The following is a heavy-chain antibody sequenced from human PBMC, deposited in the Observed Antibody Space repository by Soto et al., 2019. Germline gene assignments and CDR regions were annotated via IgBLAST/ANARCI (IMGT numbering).Heavy chain of an antibody. CDR3: ARDLWDGYNYDPGGFGWFDP. J-gene: IGHJ5*02. CDR2: IYYSGST. CDR1: GGSISSGGYY. Sequence: PSETLSLTCTVSGGSISSGGYYWSWIRQHPGKGLEWIGYIYYSGSTYYNPSLKSRVTISVDTSKNQFSLKLSSVTAADTAVYYCARDLWDGYNYDPGGFGWFDPWGQGTLVTSPQ. D-gene: IGHD5-12*01. V-gene: IGHV4-31*03.